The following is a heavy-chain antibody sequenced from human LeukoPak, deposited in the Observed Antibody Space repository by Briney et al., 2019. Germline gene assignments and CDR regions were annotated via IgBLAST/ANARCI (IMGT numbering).Heavy chain of an antibody. J-gene: IGHJ4*02. Sequence: SVTVSFKASGGTFSSYAISWVRQAPGQGLEWMGGIIPIFGTANYAQKFQGRVTITADESTSTAYMELSSLRSEDTAVYYCARGATPGGVPFDYWGQGTLVTVSS. CDR1: GGTFSSYA. CDR3: ARGATPGGVPFDY. V-gene: IGHV1-69*13. CDR2: IIPIFGTA. D-gene: IGHD3-16*01.